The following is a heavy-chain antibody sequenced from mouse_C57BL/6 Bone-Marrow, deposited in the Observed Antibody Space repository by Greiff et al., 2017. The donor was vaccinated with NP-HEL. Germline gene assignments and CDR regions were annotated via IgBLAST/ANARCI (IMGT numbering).Heavy chain of an antibody. CDR2: INYDGSST. D-gene: IGHD2-1*01. CDR1: GFTFSDYY. Sequence: EVKVEESEGGLVQPGSSMKLSCTASGFTFSDYYMAWVRQVPEQGLEWVANINYDGSSTYYLDSLKSRFIISRDNAKNMLYLQMSSLKSEDTATYYCARVTMVTTRGYYAMDYWGQGTSVTVSS. V-gene: IGHV5-16*01. J-gene: IGHJ4*01. CDR3: ARVTMVTTRGYYAMDY.